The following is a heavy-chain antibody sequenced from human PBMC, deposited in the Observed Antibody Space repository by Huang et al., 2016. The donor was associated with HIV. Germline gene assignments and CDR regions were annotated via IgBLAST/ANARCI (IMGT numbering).Heavy chain of an antibody. V-gene: IGHV4-39*01. J-gene: IGHJ3*02. CDR3: ARLSAYGSGRTDAFDI. D-gene: IGHD3-10*01. CDR1: GGSISSSIYY. Sequence: QLQLQESGPGLVKPSETLSLTCTVSGGSISSSIYYWAWIRQPPGKGLEWIGSIYYSGGTYYNPSLKSRVTISVDTSKNQFSLKLSSVTAADTAVYYCARLSAYGSGRTDAFDIWGQGTMVTVSS. CDR2: IYYSGGT.